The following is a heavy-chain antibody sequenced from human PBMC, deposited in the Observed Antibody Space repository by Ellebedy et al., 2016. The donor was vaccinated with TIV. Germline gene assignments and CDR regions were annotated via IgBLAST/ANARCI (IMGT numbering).Heavy chain of an antibody. CDR2: MNPNSGNT. J-gene: IGHJ4*02. V-gene: IGHV1-8*01. D-gene: IGHD3-22*01. CDR3: ARGRPHYYDSSGYYPPDY. CDR1: GYTFTSYD. Sequence: ASVKVSCXAFGYTFTSYDINWVRQATGQGLEWMGWMNPNSGNTGYAQKFQGRVTMTRNTSISTAYMELSSLRSEDTAVYYCARGRPHYYDSSGYYPPDYWGQGTLVTVSS.